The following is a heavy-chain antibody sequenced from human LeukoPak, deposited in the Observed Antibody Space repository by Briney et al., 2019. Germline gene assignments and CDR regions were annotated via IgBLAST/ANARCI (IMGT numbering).Heavy chain of an antibody. V-gene: IGHV3-21*01. CDR3: ARGQWLLVAFDI. CDR1: GFTFSSYS. CDR2: ISSSSSYI. Sequence: PGGSLRLSCAASGFTFSSYSMNWVRQAPGKGLEWVSSISSSSSYIYYADSVKGRFTISRDNAKNSLYLQMNSLRAEDTAVYYCARGQWLLVAFDIWGQGTMVTVSS. J-gene: IGHJ3*02. D-gene: IGHD3-22*01.